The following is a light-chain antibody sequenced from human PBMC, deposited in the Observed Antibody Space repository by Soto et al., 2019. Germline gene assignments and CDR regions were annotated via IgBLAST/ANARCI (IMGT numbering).Light chain of an antibody. Sequence: EIVMTQSPATLSVSPGERATLSCRASQSVSSNLAWYQQKPGQAPRLLIYGASTRANSIPARFSGSGSGTEFTLTISRLQSEDFAVYYCQQYINWPPGITFGQGTRLEIE. CDR3: QQYINWPPGIT. J-gene: IGKJ5*01. CDR1: QSVSSN. CDR2: GAS. V-gene: IGKV3-15*01.